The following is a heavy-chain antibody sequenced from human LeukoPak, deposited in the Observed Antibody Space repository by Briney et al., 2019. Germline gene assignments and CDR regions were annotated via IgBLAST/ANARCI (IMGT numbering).Heavy chain of an antibody. Sequence: GGSLRLSCAAPEFTFSSYTMSWVRQAPGKGLEWVSAIVGDGGSTYYADSVKGRFTISRDNSNNTLYLQMNNLRAEDTAVYYCAKTHSSSWHPLDFWGQGTLVTASS. D-gene: IGHD6-13*01. J-gene: IGHJ4*02. V-gene: IGHV3-23*01. CDR1: EFTFSSYT. CDR3: AKTHSSSWHPLDF. CDR2: IVGDGGST.